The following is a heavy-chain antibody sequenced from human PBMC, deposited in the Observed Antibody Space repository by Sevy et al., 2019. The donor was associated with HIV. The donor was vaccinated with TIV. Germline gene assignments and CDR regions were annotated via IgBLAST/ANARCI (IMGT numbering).Heavy chain of an antibody. J-gene: IGHJ4*02. CDR1: GFTFSRDY. D-gene: IGHD3-10*01. CDR2: IKGDGSTT. CDR3: ARETGSIDD. V-gene: IGHV3-74*01. Sequence: GGSLRLSCAASGFTFSRDYMHWVRQAPGKGLEWVAHIKGDGSTTSYVDSVKGRFTISRDNAKNTVYPQMNSLRAEDSAVYYCARETGSIDDWGQGTLVTVSS.